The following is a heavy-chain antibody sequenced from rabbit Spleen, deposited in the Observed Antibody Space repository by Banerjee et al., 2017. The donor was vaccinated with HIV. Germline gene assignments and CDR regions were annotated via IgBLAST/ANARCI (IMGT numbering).Heavy chain of an antibody. J-gene: IGHJ6*01. Sequence: QEQLKESGGDLVKPGASLTLTCIASGVSFSGDSYMCWVRQAPGKGLEWIVCIDTGSSGFTYFANWAKGRFTISKTSSTTVTLQMTSLTAADTATYFCARDTSSSFSSYGMDLWGPGTLVTVS. CDR3: ARDTSSSFSSYGMDL. D-gene: IGHD1-1*01. CDR1: GVSFSGDSY. V-gene: IGHV1S45*01. CDR2: IDTGSSGFT.